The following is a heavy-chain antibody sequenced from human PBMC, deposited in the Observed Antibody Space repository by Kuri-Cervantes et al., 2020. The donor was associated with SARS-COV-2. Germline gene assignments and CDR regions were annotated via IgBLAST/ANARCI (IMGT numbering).Heavy chain of an antibody. V-gene: IGHV3-33*03. D-gene: IGHD1-1*01. Sequence: GESLKISCTMSGMIFSSSGMHWVRQAPGKGLEWVAMIWSDGSKNYYAGSVKGRLTISRDNFKDTLFPPLGSVRAEDTAVYYCVIDGDHWNFDYWGQGTLVTVSS. CDR1: GMIFSSSG. CDR2: IWSDGSKN. J-gene: IGHJ4*02. CDR3: VIDGDHWNFDY.